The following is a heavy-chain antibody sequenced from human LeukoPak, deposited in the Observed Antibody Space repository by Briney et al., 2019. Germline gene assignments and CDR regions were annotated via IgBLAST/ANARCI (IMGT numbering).Heavy chain of an antibody. CDR3: ARASGPRDAFDI. J-gene: IGHJ3*02. Sequence: PGGSLRLSCAASGFTFSNYWMSWVRQAPGKGLEWVANIKQDGSEKYYVDSVKGRFTISRDNAKNSLYLQMNSLRAEDTAVYYCARASGPRDAFDIWGQGTMVTVSS. CDR2: IKQDGSEK. V-gene: IGHV3-7*03. D-gene: IGHD3-10*01. CDR1: GFTFSNYW.